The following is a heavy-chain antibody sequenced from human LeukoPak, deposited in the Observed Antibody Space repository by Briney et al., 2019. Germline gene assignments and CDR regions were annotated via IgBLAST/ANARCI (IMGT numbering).Heavy chain of an antibody. D-gene: IGHD1-26*01. Sequence: SVKVSCKASGGTFSRSGISWVRQAPGQGLEWMGGIIPIFGTANYAQKFQGRVRITADESTSTAYLELTSLRSEDTAVYYCARVRWERGYNWFDPWGQGTLVTVSS. CDR1: GGTFSRSG. J-gene: IGHJ5*02. V-gene: IGHV1-69*01. CDR2: IIPIFGTA. CDR3: ARVRWERGYNWFDP.